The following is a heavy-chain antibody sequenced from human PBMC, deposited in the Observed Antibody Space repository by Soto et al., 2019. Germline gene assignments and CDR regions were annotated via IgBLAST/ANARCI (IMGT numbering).Heavy chain of an antibody. Sequence: GGSLRLSCAASGFTFSSYSMNWVRQAPGKGLEWVSYISSSGSTIYYADSVKGRFTISRDNAKNSLYLQMNRLRDEDTAVYYCARSQSLTLFDYWGQGTLVTVSS. CDR2: ISSSGSTI. CDR1: GFTFSSYS. V-gene: IGHV3-48*02. CDR3: ARSQSLTLFDY. J-gene: IGHJ4*02.